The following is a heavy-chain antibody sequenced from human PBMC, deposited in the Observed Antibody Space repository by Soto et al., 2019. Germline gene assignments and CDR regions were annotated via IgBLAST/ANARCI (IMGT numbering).Heavy chain of an antibody. CDR1: GYSFTTDC. D-gene: IGHD3-16*02. Sequence: GASLKTSCKHSGYSFTTDCIGWVRVMPGKGLEWMGSMYPGESDTSYSPSFQGHVTISADKSISTAYLQWSSLKASDTAMYYCARSTVVYYYGMDVWGQGSTVTVTS. CDR3: ARSTVVYYYGMDV. CDR2: MYPGESDT. J-gene: IGHJ6*02. V-gene: IGHV5-51*01.